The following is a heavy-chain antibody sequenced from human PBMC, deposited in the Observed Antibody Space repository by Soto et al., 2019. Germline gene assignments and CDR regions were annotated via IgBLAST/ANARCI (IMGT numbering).Heavy chain of an antibody. D-gene: IGHD3-22*01. J-gene: IGHJ4*02. CDR1: GFTFSNYG. Sequence: EVQLLESGGDLVQPGGSLRLSCAASGFTFSNYGMSWVRQAPGKGLEWVSSITADAGTTFYADSVRGRFTISRDNSKSTVYLQMNSLRAVDAALYYCAKSSSAYYYDYWGQGTLVTVSS. V-gene: IGHV3-23*01. CDR2: ITADAGTT. CDR3: AKSSSAYYYDY.